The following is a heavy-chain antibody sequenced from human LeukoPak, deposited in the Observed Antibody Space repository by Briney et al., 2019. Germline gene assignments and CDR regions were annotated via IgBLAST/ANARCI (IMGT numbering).Heavy chain of an antibody. CDR2: ISSSSSTI. J-gene: IGHJ6*02. Sequence: GGSLRLSCAASGFTFSSYSMNWVRQAPGKGLEWVSYISSSSSTIYYADSVKGRFTISRDNGKNSLYLQMSSLRDEDTAVYYCAKESMDYGGNYYYYGMDVWGQGTTVTVSS. CDR1: GFTFSSYS. V-gene: IGHV3-48*02. CDR3: AKESMDYGGNYYYYGMDV. D-gene: IGHD4-23*01.